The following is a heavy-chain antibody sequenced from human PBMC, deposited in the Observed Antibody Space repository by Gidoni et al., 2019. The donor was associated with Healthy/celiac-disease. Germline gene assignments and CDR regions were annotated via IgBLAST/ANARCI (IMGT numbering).Heavy chain of an antibody. J-gene: IGHJ6*02. CDR1: GFTFSSYW. CDR2: IKQDGSEK. CDR3: ARVGSHYYDSSGYYRVRGGMDV. V-gene: IGHV3-7*03. D-gene: IGHD3-22*01. Sequence: EVQLVESGGGLVQPGGSLRLSCAASGFTFSSYWMSWVRPAPGKGLEWVANIKQDGSEKYYVDSVKGRFTISRDNAKNSLYLQMNSLRAEDTAVYYCARVGSHYYDSSGYYRVRGGMDVWGQGTTVTVSS.